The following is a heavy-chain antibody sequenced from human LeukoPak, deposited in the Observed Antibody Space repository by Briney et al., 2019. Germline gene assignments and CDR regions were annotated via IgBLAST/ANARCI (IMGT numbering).Heavy chain of an antibody. J-gene: IGHJ4*02. Sequence: GGSLRLSCAASGFTFSSYEMNWVRQAPGKGLEWVSYISSSGSTIYYADSVKGRFTISRDNAKNTLYLQMNSLGAEDTAIYYCAKEGAGYGYDYWGQGTLVTVSS. D-gene: IGHD5-12*01. V-gene: IGHV3-48*03. CDR1: GFTFSSYE. CDR3: AKEGAGYGYDY. CDR2: ISSSGSTI.